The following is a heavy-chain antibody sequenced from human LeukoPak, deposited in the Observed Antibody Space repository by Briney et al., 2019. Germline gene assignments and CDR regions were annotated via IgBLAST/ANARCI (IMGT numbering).Heavy chain of an antibody. CDR2: IYHSGST. CDR1: GYSISSGYY. J-gene: IGHJ4*02. V-gene: IGHV4-38-2*01. D-gene: IGHD3-16*02. Sequence: SETLSLTCAVSGYSISSGYYWGWIRQPPGKGLEWIGSIYHSGSTYYNPSLKSRVTISVDTSKNQFSLKLSSVTVADTAVYYCARLVWGSYQSGPSKDYWGQGTLVTVSS. CDR3: ARLVWGSYQSGPSKDY.